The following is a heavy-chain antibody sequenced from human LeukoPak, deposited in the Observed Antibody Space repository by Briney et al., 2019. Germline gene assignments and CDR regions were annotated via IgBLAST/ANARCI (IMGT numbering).Heavy chain of an antibody. Sequence: GGSLRLSCAASGFTFSDYYMSWVRQAPGKGLEWVSYISSSGSTIYYADSVKGRFTISRDNAKNSLYLQMNSLRAEDTAVYYCARLHYDVLTGPFDYWGQGTLVTVSS. CDR2: ISSSGSTI. CDR3: ARLHYDVLTGPFDY. J-gene: IGHJ4*02. D-gene: IGHD3-9*01. V-gene: IGHV3-11*04. CDR1: GFTFSDYY.